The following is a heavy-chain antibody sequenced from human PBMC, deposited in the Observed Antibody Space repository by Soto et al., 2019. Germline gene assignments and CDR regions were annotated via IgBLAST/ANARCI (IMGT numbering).Heavy chain of an antibody. J-gene: IGHJ6*02. CDR1: GYTFTSYD. Sequence: ASVKVSCKASGYTFTSYDINWVRQATGQGLEWMGWMNPNSGNTGYAQKFQGRVTMTRNTSISTAYMELSSLRSEDTAVYYCARTELRYFDRAYYYYGMDVWGQGTTVTVSS. CDR2: MNPNSGNT. D-gene: IGHD3-9*01. V-gene: IGHV1-8*01. CDR3: ARTELRYFDRAYYYYGMDV.